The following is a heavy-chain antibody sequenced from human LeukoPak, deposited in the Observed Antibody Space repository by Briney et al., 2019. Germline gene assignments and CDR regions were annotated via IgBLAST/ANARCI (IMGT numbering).Heavy chain of an antibody. D-gene: IGHD4-17*01. CDR2: ISGSSSYI. J-gene: IGHJ4*02. CDR3: ARVSTGDYVVGY. Sequence: GGSLRLSCAASGFTFSDYSMNWVRQTPRKGLEWVSCISGSSSYIYYADSVKGRFTISRDNAKNSLYLQMNSLRAEDTAVYYCARVSTGDYVVGYWGQGTLVTVSS. V-gene: IGHV3-21*01. CDR1: GFTFSDYS.